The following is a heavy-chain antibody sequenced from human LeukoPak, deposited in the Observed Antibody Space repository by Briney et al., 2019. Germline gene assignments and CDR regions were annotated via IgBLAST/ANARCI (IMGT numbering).Heavy chain of an antibody. V-gene: IGHV3-48*02. CDR1: DFSFRTYS. J-gene: IGHJ4*02. CDR2: ISSGGGVT. Sequence: GGSLRLSCGASDFSFRTYSMIWARQTPGTGLEWISYISSGGGVTHYAESVKGRFSISRDDAKNSLFLQMNRLKDEDTAVYYCARVGVGDWGSVWDHWGQGVRVTVSS. D-gene: IGHD3-16*01. CDR3: ARVGVGDWGSVWDH.